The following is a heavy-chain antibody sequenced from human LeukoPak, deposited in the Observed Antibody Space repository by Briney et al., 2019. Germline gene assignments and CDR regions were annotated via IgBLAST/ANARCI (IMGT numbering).Heavy chain of an antibody. CDR2: ISYDGSNK. V-gene: IGHV3-30*03. Sequence: GGSLRLSCAASGFTFSSYGMHWVRQAPGKGLEWVAVISYDGSNKYYADSVKGRFTISRDNSKNTLYLQMNSLRAEDTAVYYCGGNSDAYWGQGTLVTVSS. CDR3: GGNSDAY. J-gene: IGHJ4*02. CDR1: GFTFSSYG. D-gene: IGHD4-23*01.